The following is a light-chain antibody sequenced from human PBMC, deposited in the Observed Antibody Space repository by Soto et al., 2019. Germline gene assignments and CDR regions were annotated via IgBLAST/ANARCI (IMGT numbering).Light chain of an antibody. CDR1: QSVSSY. J-gene: IGKJ4*01. CDR2: GAS. V-gene: IGKV3-15*01. CDR3: QQYYKWPLT. Sequence: EIVMTQSPATLSVSPGERATLSFSASQSVSSYLAWYQQKPGQAPRLLVYGASTGATGIPARFSGSGSGTDFILTISSLQSEDFAVYFCQQYYKWPLTFGGGTKVDIK.